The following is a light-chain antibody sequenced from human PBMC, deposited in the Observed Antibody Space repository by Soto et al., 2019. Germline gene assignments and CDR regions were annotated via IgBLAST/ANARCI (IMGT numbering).Light chain of an antibody. J-gene: IGLJ3*02. Sequence: QSALTQPASVSGSPGQSITISCTGTSSDVGSYNLVSWYQQHPGKAPKLMISEVSKRPSGVSSRFSGSKSGTTASLTISALQGGDEATFYCSSYTTTSTLLFGGGTKLTVL. CDR2: EVS. CDR3: SSYTTTSTLL. CDR1: SSDVGSYNL. V-gene: IGLV2-14*02.